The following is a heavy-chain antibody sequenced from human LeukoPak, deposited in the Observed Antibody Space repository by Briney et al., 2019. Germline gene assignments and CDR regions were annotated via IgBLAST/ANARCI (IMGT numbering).Heavy chain of an antibody. V-gene: IGHV3-23*01. CDR1: GFTFSSYA. CDR2: ISGSGAST. CDR3: AKGPRGLLPAAYFDY. D-gene: IGHD2-2*01. J-gene: IGHJ4*02. Sequence: PGGSLRLSCAASGFTFSSYAMSWVRQAPGKGLEWVSNISGSGASTYYVDSVKGRLTISRDNSKNTLYLQMNSLRAEDTAVYYCAKGPRGLLPAAYFDYWGQGTLVTVSS.